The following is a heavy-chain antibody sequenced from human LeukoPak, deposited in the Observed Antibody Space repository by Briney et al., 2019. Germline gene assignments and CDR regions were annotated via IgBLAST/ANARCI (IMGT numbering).Heavy chain of an antibody. CDR1: GFTFSTSA. CDR2: ISESGGST. CDR3: AKGSF. Sequence: GGSLRLSCVASGFTFSTSAMSWVRQAPGKGLEWVSGISESGGSTYYADSVKGRFTSSRDNSKNTLYLQMNNLRAEDTAAYYCAKGSFWGQGTLVTVSS. V-gene: IGHV3-23*01. D-gene: IGHD3-10*01. J-gene: IGHJ4*02.